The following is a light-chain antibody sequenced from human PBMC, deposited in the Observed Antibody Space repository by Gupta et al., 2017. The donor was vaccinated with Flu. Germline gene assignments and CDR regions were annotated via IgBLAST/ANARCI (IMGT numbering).Light chain of an antibody. CDR3: QQETNWRYT. CDR2: TVS. V-gene: IGKV3-15*01. CDR1: QTISLN. Sequence: VLMTQLPATLSVSPGERVTLSCRASQTISLNLAWYQHKPGQVPRLLIYTVSTRATEVPARFSDSGSGTQFTLTIISLQSKNLAVHYFQQETNWRYTFSQGTKLGIK. J-gene: IGKJ2*01.